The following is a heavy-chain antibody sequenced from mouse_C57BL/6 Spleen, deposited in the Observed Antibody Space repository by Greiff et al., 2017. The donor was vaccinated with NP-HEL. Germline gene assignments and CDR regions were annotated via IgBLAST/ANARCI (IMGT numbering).Heavy chain of an antibody. CDR2: IDPSDSET. CDR3: ARYGRRYFDY. CDR1: GYTFTSYW. D-gene: IGHD1-1*01. Sequence: QVQLQQPGAELVRPGSSVKLSCKASGYTFTSYWMHWVKQRPIQGLEWIGNIDPSDSETNYNQKFKDKATLTVDKSSSTAYMQLSSLTSEDSAVYYCARYGRRYFDYWGQGTTLTVSS. V-gene: IGHV1-52*01. J-gene: IGHJ2*01.